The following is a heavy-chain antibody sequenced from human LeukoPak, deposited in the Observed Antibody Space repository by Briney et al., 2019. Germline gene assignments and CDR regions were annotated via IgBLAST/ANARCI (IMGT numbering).Heavy chain of an antibody. V-gene: IGHV3-64*01. CDR2: ITSGGGST. Sequence: GGSLRLSCAASGFTFSGSAMHWVRQAPGKGLESVSGITSGGGSTYYANSVKGRFIISRDNSKNTLYLQMGSLGAEDMAVYYCAATITGGNYYYMDVWGKGTTVTVPS. J-gene: IGHJ6*03. CDR3: AATITGGNYYYMDV. D-gene: IGHD3-3*01. CDR1: GFTFSGSA.